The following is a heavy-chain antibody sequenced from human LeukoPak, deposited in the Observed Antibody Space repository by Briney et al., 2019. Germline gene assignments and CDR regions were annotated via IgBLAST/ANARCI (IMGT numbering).Heavy chain of an antibody. J-gene: IGHJ4*02. CDR1: GGSFSGYY. D-gene: IGHD3-9*01. CDR2: INHSGST. Sequence: PSETLSLTCAVYGGSFSGYYWSWIRQPPGKGLEWIGEINHSGSTNYNPSLKSRVTISVDTSKNQFSRKLSSVTAADTAVYYCARGRLRYFDWLPKPSSFDYWGQGTLVTVPS. CDR3: ARGRLRYFDWLPKPSSFDY. V-gene: IGHV4-34*01.